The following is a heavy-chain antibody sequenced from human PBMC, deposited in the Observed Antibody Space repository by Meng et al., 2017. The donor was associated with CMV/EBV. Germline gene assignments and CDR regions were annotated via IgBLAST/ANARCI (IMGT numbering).Heavy chain of an antibody. D-gene: IGHD3-3*01. CDR2: IKQDGSEK. Sequence: GGSLRLSCAASGFTFSSYWMSWVRQAPGKGLEWVANIKQDGSEKYYVDSVKGRFTISRDNAKNSLYLQMNSLRAEDTAVYYCATDPTYYDFWSSHFIDYWGQGTLVTVPQ. V-gene: IGHV3-7*01. CDR3: ATDPTYYDFWSSHFIDY. J-gene: IGHJ4*02. CDR1: GFTFSSYW.